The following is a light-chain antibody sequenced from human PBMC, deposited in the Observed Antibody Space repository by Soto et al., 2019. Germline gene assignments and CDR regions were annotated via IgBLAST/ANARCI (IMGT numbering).Light chain of an antibody. CDR3: CSYAGRV. J-gene: IGLJ2*01. CDR2: EGS. V-gene: IGLV2-23*01. CDR1: SSDVGSYNL. Sequence: QSVLTQPASVSGSPGQSITISCTGTSSDVGSYNLVSWYQQHPGKAPKLMIYEGSKRPSGVSNRFSGSKSGNTASLTISGLQAGDEADYYCCSYAGRVFGGGTKLTV.